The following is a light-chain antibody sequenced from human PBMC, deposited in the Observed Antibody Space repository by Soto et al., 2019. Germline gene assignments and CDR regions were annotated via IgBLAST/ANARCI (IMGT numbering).Light chain of an antibody. CDR3: QQYNSYSPWT. V-gene: IGKV1-5*01. CDR2: DAS. Sequence: DIQVTQSPPTLSASVGDRVTIPCRASQTISTWMAWYQQKPGKAPKLLIYDASSLESGVPSRFSGSGSGTEFTLTISSLQPDDFATYYCQQYNSYSPWTFGQGTKVDI. J-gene: IGKJ1*01. CDR1: QTISTW.